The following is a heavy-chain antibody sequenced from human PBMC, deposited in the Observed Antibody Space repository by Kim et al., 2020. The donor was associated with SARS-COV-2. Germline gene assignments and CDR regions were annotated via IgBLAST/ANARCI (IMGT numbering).Heavy chain of an antibody. CDR3: ARDPAFVMSSGYFFDL. CDR1: GGSFSSYS. V-gene: IGHV1-69*13. CDR2: TIPMFGTA. D-gene: IGHD5-12*01. Sequence: SVKVSCKASGGSFSSYSFSWVRQAPGLGLEWMGATIPMFGTAKYAQKFQGTVTITADEGTNTVFLDLTSLTSDDTAVYYCARDPAFVMSSGYFFDLWGQ. J-gene: IGHJ5*02.